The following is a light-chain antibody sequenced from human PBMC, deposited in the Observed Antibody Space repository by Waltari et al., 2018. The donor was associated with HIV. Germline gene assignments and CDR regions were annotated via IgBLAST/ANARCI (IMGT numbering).Light chain of an antibody. CDR1: SSNSGRSY. V-gene: IGLV1-51*01. J-gene: IGLJ3*02. Sequence: QSVLTQPSSVHAAAGPQVTMSCSGGSSNSGRSYVSSYQQFPEAAPKLLINENDNRPSEIPDRFAGSKSGTSATLDISGLQTGDEADYYCGAWDSGLNIVAFGGGTKLTVL. CDR3: GAWDSGLNIVA. CDR2: END.